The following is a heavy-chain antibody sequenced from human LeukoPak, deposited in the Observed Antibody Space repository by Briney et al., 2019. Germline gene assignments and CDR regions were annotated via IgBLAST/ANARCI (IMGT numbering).Heavy chain of an antibody. CDR3: ARDVNLYYDYVWGSSY. J-gene: IGHJ4*02. V-gene: IGHV3-11*04. D-gene: IGHD3-16*01. CDR1: GFTFSDYY. Sequence: TGGSLRLSCAASGFTFSDYYMSSIRQAPGKGLEWVSYISSSGSTIYYADSVKGRFTIYMDNAKNSLDLQINSLRAEDTAVYYCARDVNLYYDYVWGSSYWGQGTLVTVSS. CDR2: ISSSGSTI.